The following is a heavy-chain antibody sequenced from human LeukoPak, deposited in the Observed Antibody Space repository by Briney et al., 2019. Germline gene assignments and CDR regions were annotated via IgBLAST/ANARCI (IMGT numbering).Heavy chain of an antibody. CDR1: GFTFSSYD. Sequence: GGSLRLSCAASGFTFSSYDMSWVPQAPGKGLEGVSTISGGGGSTDYTDSVKGRFTISRDNSKNTLYLQVNSLRAEDTAVYYCAKRRDGSLLDYWGQGTLVTVSS. CDR3: AKRRDGSLLDY. J-gene: IGHJ4*02. V-gene: IGHV3-23*01. CDR2: ISGGGGST.